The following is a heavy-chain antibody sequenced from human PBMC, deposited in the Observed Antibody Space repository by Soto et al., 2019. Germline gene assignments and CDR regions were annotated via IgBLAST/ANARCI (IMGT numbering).Heavy chain of an antibody. Sequence: PGGSLRLSCAASGFTFSSYWMSWVRQAPGKGLEWVANIKQDGSEKYYVDSVKGRFTISRDNAKNSLYLQMNSLRAEDTAVYYCASSYYGSGSYSESYYYYYGMDVWGQGTTVTSP. J-gene: IGHJ6*02. V-gene: IGHV3-7*03. CDR3: ASSYYGSGSYSESYYYYYGMDV. CDR1: GFTFSSYW. CDR2: IKQDGSEK. D-gene: IGHD3-10*01.